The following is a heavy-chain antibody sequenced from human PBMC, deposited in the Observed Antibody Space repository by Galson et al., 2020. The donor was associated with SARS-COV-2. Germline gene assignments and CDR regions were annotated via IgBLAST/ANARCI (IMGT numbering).Heavy chain of an antibody. Sequence: SETLSLTCTVSGGSISSGSYYWSWIRQPAGKGLEWIGRIYTSGSTNYNPSLKSRVTISVDTSKNQLSLKLSSVTAADTAVYYCAGVGGEGVGMGVAGYYYYDGMDVWGQGTTVSVSS. CDR3: AGVGGEGVGMGVAGYYYYDGMDV. V-gene: IGHV4-61*02. D-gene: IGHD6-19*01. J-gene: IGHJ6*02. CDR1: GGSISSGSYY. CDR2: IYTSGST.